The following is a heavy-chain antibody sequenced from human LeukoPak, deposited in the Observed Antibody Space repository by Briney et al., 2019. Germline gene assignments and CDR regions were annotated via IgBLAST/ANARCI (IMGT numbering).Heavy chain of an antibody. J-gene: IGHJ4*02. CDR2: ISYDGSNK. Sequence: PGGSLRLSCAASGFTFSSYAMHWVRQAPGKGLEWVAVISYDGSNKYYADSVKGRFTISRDNSKNTLYLQMNSLRAEDTAVYYCARGRIRLWIQVDWGQGTLVTVSS. CDR3: ARGRIRLWIQVD. D-gene: IGHD5-18*01. V-gene: IGHV3-30-3*01. CDR1: GFTFSSYA.